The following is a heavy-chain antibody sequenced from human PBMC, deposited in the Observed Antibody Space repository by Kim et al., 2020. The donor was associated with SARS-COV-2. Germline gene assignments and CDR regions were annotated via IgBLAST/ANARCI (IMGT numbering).Heavy chain of an antibody. J-gene: IGHJ5*02. CDR3: AYSGYYYVNWFDP. D-gene: IGHD3-22*01. V-gene: IGHV1-69*13. CDR1: GGTFSSYA. CDR2: IIPIFGTA. Sequence: SVKVSCKASGGTFSSYAISWVRQAPGQGLEWMGGIIPIFGTANYAQKFQGRVTITADESTSTAYMELSSLRSEDTAVYYCAYSGYYYVNWFDPWGQGTLVTVSS.